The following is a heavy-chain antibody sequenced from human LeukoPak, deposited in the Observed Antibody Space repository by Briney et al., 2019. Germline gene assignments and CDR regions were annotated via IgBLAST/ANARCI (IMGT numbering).Heavy chain of an antibody. CDR2: IYYSGST. Sequence: SETLSLTCTVSGGSISSYYWSWIRQPPGKGLEWIGYIYYSGSTNYNPSLKSRVTISVDTSKNQFSLKLSSVTAADTAVYYCARDKGSGSQAWFDPWGQGTLVTVSS. V-gene: IGHV4-59*01. J-gene: IGHJ5*02. CDR1: GGSISSYY. D-gene: IGHD1-26*01. CDR3: ARDKGSGSQAWFDP.